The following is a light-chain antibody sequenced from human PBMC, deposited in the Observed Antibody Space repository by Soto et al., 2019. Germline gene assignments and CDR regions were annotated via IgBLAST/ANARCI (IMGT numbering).Light chain of an antibody. Sequence: EMVMTQSPATLSVSPGERATLSCRASQSVSSNLAWYQQKPGQAPRLLIYAASTRATGIPARFSGSGSGTEFTLTISSLQSEDFAVYYCQQYNNWPLTFGQGTRLEIK. CDR2: AAS. CDR1: QSVSSN. CDR3: QQYNNWPLT. J-gene: IGKJ5*01. V-gene: IGKV3D-15*01.